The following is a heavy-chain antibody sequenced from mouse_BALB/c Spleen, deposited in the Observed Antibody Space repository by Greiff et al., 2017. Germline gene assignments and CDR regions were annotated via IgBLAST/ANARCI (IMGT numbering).Heavy chain of an antibody. CDR1: GFTFSSFG. Sequence: EVKLVESGGGLVQPGGSRKLSCAASGFTFSSFGMHWVRQAPKKGLEWVAYISSGSSTIYYADTVKGRFTISRDNPKNTLYLQMSSLKSEDTAMYYCARSPNGWFAYWGQGTLVTGSA. CDR3: ARSPNGWFAY. J-gene: IGHJ3*01. D-gene: IGHD4-1*01. V-gene: IGHV5-17*02. CDR2: ISSGSSTI.